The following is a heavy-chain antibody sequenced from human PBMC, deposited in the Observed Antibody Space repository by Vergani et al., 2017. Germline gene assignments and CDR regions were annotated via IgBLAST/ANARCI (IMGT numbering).Heavy chain of an antibody. Sequence: QVHLVESGGGVVQPGRSVRLSCGVSGFTYSYYGMHWVRQAPGKGLEWVAVISYDGTQKYYADSVKGRFTISRDNSKSTLYLQMNSLRTEDTAVYYCATKSXGTPGCQIGYFREWGQGTLVTVSS. V-gene: IGHV3-30*03. CDR2: ISYDGTQK. J-gene: IGHJ1*01. D-gene: IGHD1-1*01. CDR1: GFTYSYYG. CDR3: ATKSXGTPGCQIGYFRE.